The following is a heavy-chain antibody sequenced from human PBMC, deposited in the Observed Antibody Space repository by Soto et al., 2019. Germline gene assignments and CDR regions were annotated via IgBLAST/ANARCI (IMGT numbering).Heavy chain of an antibody. Sequence: QVQLVQSGAEVKKPGSSVKVSCKASGGTFSSYTISWVRQAPGQGLEWMGRIIPILGIAKYAQKFQGRVTITADKSTSTAYMELSSLRSEDTAVYYCARLAVPDVAFEIWGQGTMVTVSS. CDR2: IIPILGIA. CDR3: ARLAVPDVAFEI. D-gene: IGHD6-19*01. V-gene: IGHV1-69*02. J-gene: IGHJ3*02. CDR1: GGTFSSYT.